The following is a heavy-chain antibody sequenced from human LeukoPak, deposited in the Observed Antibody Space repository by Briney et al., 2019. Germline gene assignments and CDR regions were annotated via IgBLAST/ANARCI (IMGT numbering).Heavy chain of an antibody. CDR2: INHSGST. CDR3: ASILRYSSHYYYMDV. J-gene: IGHJ6*03. D-gene: IGHD6-19*01. Sequence: PSETLSLTCAVYGGSFSGYYWSWIRQPPGKGLEWIGEINHSGSTNYNPSLKSRVTISVGTSKNQFSLKLSSVTAADTAVYYCASILRYSSHYYYMDVWGKGTTVTVSS. V-gene: IGHV4-34*01. CDR1: GGSFSGYY.